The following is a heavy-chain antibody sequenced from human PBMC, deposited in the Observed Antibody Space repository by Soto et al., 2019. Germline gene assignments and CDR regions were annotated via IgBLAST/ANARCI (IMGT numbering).Heavy chain of an antibody. CDR3: ARRRPSGRSSSFYYYYYGMDV. CDR1: GYTFTGYY. CDR2: INPNSGGT. Sequence: QVQLVQSGAEVKKPGASVKVSCKASGYTFTGYYMHWVRQAPGQGLEWMGWINPNSGGTNYAQKFQGRVTMTRDTSISTAYMELSRLRSDDTAVYYCARRRPSGRSSSFYYYYYGMDVWGQGPTVTVSS. J-gene: IGHJ6*02. V-gene: IGHV1-2*02. D-gene: IGHD6-6*01.